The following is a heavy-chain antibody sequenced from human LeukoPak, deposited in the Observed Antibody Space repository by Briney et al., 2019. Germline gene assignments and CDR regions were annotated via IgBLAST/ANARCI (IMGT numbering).Heavy chain of an antibody. CDR3: ATYSGSYSSDFDY. D-gene: IGHD1-26*01. J-gene: IGHJ4*02. CDR2: IKPNSGGT. Sequence: GASVKVSCKASGYTFTGYYMHWVRQTPGQGLEWMGWIKPNSGGTNYAQKFQGRVTMTRDTSISTAYMELSRLRSDDTAVYYCATYSGSYSSDFDYWGQGSLVTVSS. V-gene: IGHV1-2*02. CDR1: GYTFTGYY.